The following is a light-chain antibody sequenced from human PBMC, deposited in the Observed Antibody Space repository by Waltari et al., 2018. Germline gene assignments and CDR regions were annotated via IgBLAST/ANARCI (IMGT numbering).Light chain of an antibody. Sequence: SFELTQPPSVSVSPGQTATITCSANNLDDKFVFLYQQKPGQSPLLVIYQDTKRPSGIPEQFPGSNSGNTATLTISGTQSIDEADYYCQAWDTNTAVFGGGTKLTVL. CDR1: NLDDKF. CDR2: QDT. J-gene: IGLJ2*01. V-gene: IGLV3-1*01. CDR3: QAWDTNTAV.